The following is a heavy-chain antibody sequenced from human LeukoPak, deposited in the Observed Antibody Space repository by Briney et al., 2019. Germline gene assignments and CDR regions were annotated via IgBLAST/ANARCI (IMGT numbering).Heavy chain of an antibody. D-gene: IGHD3-10*01. CDR1: GGSISSGDYY. Sequence: SETLSLTCTVSGGSISSGDYYWGWIRQPPGKGLEWIGYIYYSGSTYYNPSLKSRVTISVDTSKNQFSLKLSSVTAADTAVYYCARGRMGYYYGSGSYHIDYWGQGTLVTVSS. CDR2: IYYSGST. CDR3: ARGRMGYYYGSGSYHIDY. V-gene: IGHV4-30-4*08. J-gene: IGHJ4*02.